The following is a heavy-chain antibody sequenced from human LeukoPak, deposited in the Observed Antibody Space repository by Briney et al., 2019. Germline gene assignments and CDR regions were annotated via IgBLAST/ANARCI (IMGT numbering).Heavy chain of an antibody. Sequence: GGSLRLSCSASGFTFSSYWMSWVRQAPGKGLEWVANMKYDGSEKYYVDSVKGRFTISRDNAKNSLYLQMNSLRAEDTAVYYCARDIEAAGLFLDYWGQGTLVTVSS. CDR2: MKYDGSEK. V-gene: IGHV3-7*01. D-gene: IGHD6-13*01. CDR3: ARDIEAAGLFLDY. CDR1: GFTFSSYW. J-gene: IGHJ4*02.